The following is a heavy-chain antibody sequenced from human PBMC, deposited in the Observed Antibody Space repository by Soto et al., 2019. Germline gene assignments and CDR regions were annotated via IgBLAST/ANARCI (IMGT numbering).Heavy chain of an antibody. D-gene: IGHD3-3*01. CDR3: ARGSYDFWSGYQLGYGMDV. J-gene: IGHJ6*02. V-gene: IGHV1-69*13. CDR1: GGTFSSYA. CDR2: IIPIFGTA. Sequence: SVKVSCKASGGTFSSYAISWVRQAPGQGLEWMGGIIPIFGTANYAQKFQGRVTITADESTSTAYMELSSLRSEDTAVYYCARGSYDFWSGYQLGYGMDVWGQGTTVTVSS.